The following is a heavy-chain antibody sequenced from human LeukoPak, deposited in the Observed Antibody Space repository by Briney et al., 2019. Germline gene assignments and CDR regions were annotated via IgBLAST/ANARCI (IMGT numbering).Heavy chain of an antibody. CDR1: GGSFSGYY. CDR3: ARGTTMGASAY. Sequence: SETLSLTCAVYGGSFSGYYWSWIRQPPGKGLEWIGEINHSGSTYYNPSLESRVTISIDTSKNQFSLKLSSVTAADTAVYYCARGTTMGASAYWGQGTLVTVSS. D-gene: IGHD1-26*01. CDR2: INHSGST. J-gene: IGHJ4*02. V-gene: IGHV4-34*01.